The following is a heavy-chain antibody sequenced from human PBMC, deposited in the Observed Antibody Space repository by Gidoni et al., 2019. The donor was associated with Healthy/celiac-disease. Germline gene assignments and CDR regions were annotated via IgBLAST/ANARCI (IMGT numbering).Heavy chain of an antibody. CDR1: GYSFTSYW. Sequence: EVQLVQSGAEVKKPGESLRISCKGSGYSFTSYWISWVRQMPGKGLEWMGRIDPSDSYTNYRPSFQGHVTISADKSISTAYLQWSSLKASDTAMYYCARHGTMIVVAPDAFDIWGQGTMVTVSS. CDR2: IDPSDSYT. J-gene: IGHJ3*02. CDR3: ARHGTMIVVAPDAFDI. D-gene: IGHD3-22*01. V-gene: IGHV5-10-1*03.